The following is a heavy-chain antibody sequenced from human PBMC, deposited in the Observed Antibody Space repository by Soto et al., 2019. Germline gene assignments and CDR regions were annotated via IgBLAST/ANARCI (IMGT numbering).Heavy chain of an antibody. J-gene: IGHJ3*02. CDR1: GFTFSSYG. CDR3: AKLAGAARLDAFDI. D-gene: IGHD6-6*01. CDR2: ISYDGSNK. V-gene: IGHV3-30*18. Sequence: QVQLVESGGGVVQPGRSLRLSWAASGFTFSSYGMHWVRQAPGKGLEWVAVISYDGSNKYYADSVKGRFTISRDNSKNTLYLQMNSLRAEDTAVYYCAKLAGAARLDAFDIWGQGTMVTVSS.